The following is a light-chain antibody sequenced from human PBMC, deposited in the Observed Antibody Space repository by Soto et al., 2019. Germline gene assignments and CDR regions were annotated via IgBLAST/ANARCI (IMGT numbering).Light chain of an antibody. CDR1: QSVTSNY. CDR3: PRYGSSITWT. J-gene: IGKJ1*01. V-gene: IGKV3-20*01. CDR2: AAS. Sequence: EVVLTQSPGTVSLSPGERATLSCRASQSVTSNYLAWYQQKPGQAPRLLIYAASSRATGIPDRFSGSGSGTDFTLSISRLEPEDFAVYYCPRYGSSITWTFGQGTKVEIK.